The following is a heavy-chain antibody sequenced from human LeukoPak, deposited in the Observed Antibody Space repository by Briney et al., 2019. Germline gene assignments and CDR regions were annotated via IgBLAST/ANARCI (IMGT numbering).Heavy chain of an antibody. Sequence: GRSLRLSCAASGFTFKNYGLHWVRQAPGKGLEWVATLSYDGSNKYYAGSVEGRFTISRDNSKNTLYLQMNSLRAEDTAVYYCAKVATTVNYGGFEDYWGQGTLVTVSS. J-gene: IGHJ4*02. CDR3: AKVATTVNYGGFEDY. CDR1: GFTFKNYG. V-gene: IGHV3-30-3*01. CDR2: LSYDGSNK. D-gene: IGHD4-17*01.